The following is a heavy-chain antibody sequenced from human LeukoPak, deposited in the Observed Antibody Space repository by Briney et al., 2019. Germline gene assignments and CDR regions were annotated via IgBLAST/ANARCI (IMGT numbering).Heavy chain of an antibody. J-gene: IGHJ4*02. CDR1: GGTFSSYA. V-gene: IGHV1-69*04. CDR3: ARDPPIVATAPRPYYFDY. Sequence: SVKVSCKASGGTFSSYAISWVRQAPGQGLEWMGRIIPILGIANYAQKFQGRVTITADKSTSTAYMELSSLRSEDTAVYYCARDPPIVATAPRPYYFDYWGQGTLVTVSS. CDR2: IIPILGIA. D-gene: IGHD5-12*01.